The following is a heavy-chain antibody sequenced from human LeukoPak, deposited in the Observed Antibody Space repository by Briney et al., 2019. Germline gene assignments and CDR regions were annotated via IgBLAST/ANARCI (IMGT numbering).Heavy chain of an antibody. CDR3: ARQSRNYDFWSGYYPFDY. CDR2: IYPGESDT. V-gene: IGHV5-51*01. D-gene: IGHD3-3*01. Sequence: KPGESLNISCTVSGYIFTSYWIGWVRQMPGKGLEWLGIIYPGESDTTYSPSFQGQVTISADKSISTAYLQWSSLKASDTAMYYCARQSRNYDFWSGYYPFDYWGQGTLVTVSS. CDR1: GYIFTSYW. J-gene: IGHJ4*02.